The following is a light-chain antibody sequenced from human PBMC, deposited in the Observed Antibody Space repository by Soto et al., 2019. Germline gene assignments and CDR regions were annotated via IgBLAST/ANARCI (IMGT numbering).Light chain of an antibody. CDR3: QQSYSNLWT. Sequence: QSPSSLSASVGDRVTIACRASQSITSYLNWYQQKPGKAPKLLIYGVSSLQSGVPSRFSGSGSGTDFTLTISSLQPEDFATYYCQQSYSNLWTFGQGTKVDIK. J-gene: IGKJ1*01. CDR1: QSITSY. CDR2: GVS. V-gene: IGKV1-39*01.